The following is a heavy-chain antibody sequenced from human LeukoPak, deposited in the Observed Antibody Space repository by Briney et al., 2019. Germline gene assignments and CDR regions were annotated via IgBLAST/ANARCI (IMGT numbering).Heavy chain of an antibody. CDR3: ARIDRAVAGTIDY. CDR2: IYYSGST. J-gene: IGHJ4*02. CDR1: GGSISSYF. Sequence: PSETLSLTCTVSGGSISSYFWSWIRQPPGKGLEWIGYIYYSGSTNYNPSLKSRVTMSVDTSKNQFSLKLSSVTAADTAVYYCARIDRAVAGTIDYWGQETLVTVSS. V-gene: IGHV4-59*08. D-gene: IGHD6-19*01.